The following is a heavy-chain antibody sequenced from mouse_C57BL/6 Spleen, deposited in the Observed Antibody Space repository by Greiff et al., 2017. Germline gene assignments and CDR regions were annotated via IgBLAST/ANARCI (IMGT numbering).Heavy chain of an antibody. D-gene: IGHD2-5*01. J-gene: IGHJ2*01. CDR2: IDPSDSET. V-gene: IGHV1-52*01. CDR3: ASRDSNGDFDY. CDR1: GYTFTSYW. Sequence: QVQLKQPGAELVRPGSSVKLSCKASGYTFTSYWMHWVKQRPIQGLEWIGNIDPSDSETHYNQKFKDKATLTVDKSSSTAYMQLSSLTSEDSAVYYCASRDSNGDFDYWGQGTTLTVSS.